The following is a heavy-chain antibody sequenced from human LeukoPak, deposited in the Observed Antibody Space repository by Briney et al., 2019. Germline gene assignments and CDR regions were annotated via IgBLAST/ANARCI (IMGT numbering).Heavy chain of an antibody. Sequence: GGSLRLSCAASGFTFSSHRMNWVRQAPGKGLEWVSYITSSSSTIYYADSVKGRFTISRDNAKNSLYLQMNSLRAEDTAVYYCARDQSGNYGSGSYPWDYYYGMDVWGQGTTVTVSS. CDR2: ITSSSSTI. CDR1: GFTFSSHR. CDR3: ARDQSGNYGSGSYPWDYYYGMDV. J-gene: IGHJ6*02. D-gene: IGHD3-10*01. V-gene: IGHV3-48*01.